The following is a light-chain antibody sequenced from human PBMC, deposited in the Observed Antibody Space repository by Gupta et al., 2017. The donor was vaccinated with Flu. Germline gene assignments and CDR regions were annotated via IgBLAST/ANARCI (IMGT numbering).Light chain of an antibody. J-gene: IGKJ4*01. CDR3: QQSYSSPLT. CDR2: AVS. Sequence: GDRVTIQCLASNSISSYLNWFQQKPGKAPKRLIYAVSSRESGVPSRFSGSGSGTDFTLTISSLQAEDVAIYYCQQSYSSPLTFGEGTKVEIK. V-gene: IGKV1-39*01. CDR1: NSISSY.